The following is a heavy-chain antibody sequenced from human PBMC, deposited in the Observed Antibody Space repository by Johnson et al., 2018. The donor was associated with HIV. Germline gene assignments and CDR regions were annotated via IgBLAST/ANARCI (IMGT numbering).Heavy chain of an antibody. Sequence: MLLVESGGGLVQPGGGSLRLSCAASGFTFSSYAMHWVRQAPGKGLEYVSAISSNGGSTYYANSVKGRFTISRDNSKNTLYLQMGSLRAEDMAVYYCAKDHDSVLGYYYDSSGDSERDAFDIWGQGTMVTVSS. CDR2: ISSNGGST. J-gene: IGHJ3*02. CDR1: GFTFSSYA. CDR3: AKDHDSVLGYYYDSSGDSERDAFDI. D-gene: IGHD3-22*01. V-gene: IGHV3-64*01.